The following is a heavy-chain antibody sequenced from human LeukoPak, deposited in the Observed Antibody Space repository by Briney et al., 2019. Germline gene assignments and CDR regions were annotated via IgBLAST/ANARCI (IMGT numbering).Heavy chain of an antibody. CDR3: AKDGSITAAGGFDP. J-gene: IGHJ5*02. CDR1: AFRFSSYG. V-gene: IGHV3-30*18. Sequence: GRSLRLSCAASAFRFSSYGMHWVRQAPGKGLEWVAVISYDGSNKYYADSVKGRFTISRDKSKNTLDLQMNSLRAEDTAVYYCAKDGSITAAGGFDPWGQGTLVTVSS. CDR2: ISYDGSNK. D-gene: IGHD6-13*01.